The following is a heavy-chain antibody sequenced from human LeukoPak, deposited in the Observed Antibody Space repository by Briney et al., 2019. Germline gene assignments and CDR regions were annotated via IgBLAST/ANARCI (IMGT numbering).Heavy chain of an antibody. CDR1: GFTFDDYA. CDR2: ISWNSGSI. V-gene: IGHV3-9*01. J-gene: IGHJ4*02. Sequence: PGGSLRLSCAASGFTFDDYAMHWVRQAPGKGLEWVSGISWNSGSIGYADSVKGRFTISRDNAKNSLYLQMNSLRAEDTAVYYCASRVLWFGELNWGQGTLVTVSS. D-gene: IGHD3-10*01. CDR3: ASRVLWFGELN.